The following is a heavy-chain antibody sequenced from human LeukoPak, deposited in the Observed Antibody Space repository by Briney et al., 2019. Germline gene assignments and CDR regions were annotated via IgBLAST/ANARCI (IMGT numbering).Heavy chain of an antibody. CDR2: IWYDGSNK. D-gene: IGHD2-15*01. V-gene: IGHV3-33*01. CDR1: GFTFSSYG. Sequence: GGSLRLSCAASGFTFSSYGMHWVRQAPGKGLEWVAVIWYDGSNKYYADSVKGRFTISRDNSKNTLYLQMNSLRAEDTAVYYCAREPYCSGGSCKHFDYWGQGTLVTVSS. J-gene: IGHJ4*02. CDR3: AREPYCSGGSCKHFDY.